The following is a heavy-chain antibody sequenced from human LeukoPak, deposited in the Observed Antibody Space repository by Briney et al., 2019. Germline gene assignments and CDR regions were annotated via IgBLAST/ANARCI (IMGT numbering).Heavy chain of an antibody. CDR1: GGSISSSSYY. J-gene: IGHJ4*02. D-gene: IGHD5-18*01. Sequence: SETLSLTCTVSGGSISSSSYYWGWVRQPPGTGLEWVGSIYYSGSTYYNPSLKSRVTISVDTSKNQFSLKLSSVTAADTAVYYCARHAGEGYSYGYLDYWGQGTLVTVSS. V-gene: IGHV4-39*01. CDR2: IYYSGST. CDR3: ARHAGEGYSYGYLDY.